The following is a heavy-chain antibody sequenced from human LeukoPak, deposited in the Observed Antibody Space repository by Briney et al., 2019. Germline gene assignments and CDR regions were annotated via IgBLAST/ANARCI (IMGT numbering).Heavy chain of an antibody. V-gene: IGHV5-51*01. D-gene: IGHD6-13*01. CDR1: GYSFTSHW. Sequence: GEYLKTSCKGSGYSFTSHWIGWVRQMPGKGLEWMGIIYPGDFDTRYSPSFQGQVTISADKSISTAYLQWSSLKASDTAMYYCARRRSGSILDYWGQGTLVTVSS. J-gene: IGHJ4*02. CDR3: ARRRSGSILDY. CDR2: IYPGDFDT.